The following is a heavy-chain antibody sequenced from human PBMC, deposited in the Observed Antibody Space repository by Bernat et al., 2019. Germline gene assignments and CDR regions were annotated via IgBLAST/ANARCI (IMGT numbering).Heavy chain of an antibody. CDR1: GFTFSSYG. J-gene: IGHJ3*02. Sequence: QVQLVESGGGVVQPGRSLRLSCAASGFTFSSYGMHWVRQAPGKGLEWVAVIWYDGSNKYYADSVKGRFTISRDNSKNTLYLQMNSLRAEETAVYYCARESDFWSGSAAFDIWGQGTMVTVSS. CDR3: ARESDFWSGSAAFDI. D-gene: IGHD3-3*01. CDR2: IWYDGSNK. V-gene: IGHV3-33*01.